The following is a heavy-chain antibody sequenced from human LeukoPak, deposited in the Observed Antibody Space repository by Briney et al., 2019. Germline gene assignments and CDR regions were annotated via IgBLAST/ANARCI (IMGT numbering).Heavy chain of an antibody. D-gene: IGHD3-3*01. CDR1: GFTFSSYG. J-gene: IGHJ6*03. V-gene: IGHV3-30*02. CDR3: ARDLRINDFWSGYYYYYYMDV. Sequence: GGSLRLSCAASGFTFSSYGMHWVRQAPGKGLEWVAFIRYDGSNKYFADSVKGRFTISRDNAKNSLYLQMNSLRAEDTAVYYCARDLRINDFWSGYYYYYYMDVWGKGTTVTVSS. CDR2: IRYDGSNK.